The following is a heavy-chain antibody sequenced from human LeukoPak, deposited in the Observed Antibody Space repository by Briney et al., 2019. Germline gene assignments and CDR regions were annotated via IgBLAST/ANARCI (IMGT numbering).Heavy chain of an antibody. V-gene: IGHV3-23*01. CDR1: GFTFSSYG. CDR3: AKAARGFYDSSGYCPV. Sequence: GGSLRLSCAASGFTFSSYGMSWVRQAPGKGLEWVSAISGSGGSTYYADSVKGRFTISRDNSKNTLYLQMNSLRAEDTAVYYCAKAARGFYDSSGYCPVWGQGTLVTVSS. CDR2: ISGSGGST. D-gene: IGHD3-22*01. J-gene: IGHJ4*02.